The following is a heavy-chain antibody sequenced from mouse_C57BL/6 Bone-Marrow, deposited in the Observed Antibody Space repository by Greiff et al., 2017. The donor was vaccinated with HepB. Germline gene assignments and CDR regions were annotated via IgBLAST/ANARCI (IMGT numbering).Heavy chain of an antibody. CDR2: IYPGDGDT. J-gene: IGHJ2*01. V-gene: IGHV1-82*01. D-gene: IGHD2-2*01. CDR1: GYAFSSSW. Sequence: QVQLQQSGPELVKPGASVKISCKASGYAFSSSWMNWVKQRPGKGLEWIGRIYPGDGDTNYNGKFKGKATLTADKSSSTAYMQLSSLTSEDSAVYFCAAMVTNYWGQGTTLTVSS. CDR3: AAMVTNY.